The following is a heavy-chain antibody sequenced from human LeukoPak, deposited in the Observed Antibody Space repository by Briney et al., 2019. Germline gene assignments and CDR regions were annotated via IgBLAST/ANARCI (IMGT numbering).Heavy chain of an antibody. J-gene: IGHJ4*02. V-gene: IGHV3-7*01. Sequence: PGRSLRLSCAASGFAFSHYWMSWVRQAPGKGLEWLANIRQDGSDNYYVDSVRGRFTFSRDNARNSLYLQMNSLRADDTAVYYCARVGSTSWYLDYWGQGTLVTVSS. CDR1: GFAFSHYW. D-gene: IGHD2-2*01. CDR3: ARVGSTSWYLDY. CDR2: IRQDGSDN.